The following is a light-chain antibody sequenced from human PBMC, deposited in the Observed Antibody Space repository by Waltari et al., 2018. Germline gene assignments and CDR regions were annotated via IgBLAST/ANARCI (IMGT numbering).Light chain of an antibody. Sequence: QSALTQPASVSGSPGQPITLSSTGRGMYVGRFDLFSWYQQHPEKAPQVIIFEDNKRPSGVSDRFSGSKSGNTASLTISGLRAEDEADYYCCSYADSWTWVFGGGTKLTVL. V-gene: IGLV2-23*01. CDR1: GMYVGRFDL. CDR3: CSYADSWTWV. CDR2: EDN. J-gene: IGLJ3*02.